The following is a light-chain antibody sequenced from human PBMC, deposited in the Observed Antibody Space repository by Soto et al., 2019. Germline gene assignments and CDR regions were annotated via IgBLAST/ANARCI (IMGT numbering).Light chain of an antibody. V-gene: IGLV1-51*01. CDR1: SSNIGNND. Sequence: QSVLTQPPSVSAAPGQRVTISCSGSSSNIGNNDVSWYQQLPGTAPQRLIYDNNKRPSGIPDRFSGSKSGTSATLDITGLQTGDEADYYCGTWDSSLSAYVFGTGTKLTVL. J-gene: IGLJ1*01. CDR2: DNN. CDR3: GTWDSSLSAYV.